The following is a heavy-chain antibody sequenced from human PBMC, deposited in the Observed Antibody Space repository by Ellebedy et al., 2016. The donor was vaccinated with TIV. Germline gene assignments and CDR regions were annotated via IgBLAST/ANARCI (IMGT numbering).Heavy chain of an antibody. V-gene: IGHV3-23*01. Sequence: PGGSLRLSCAASGFTFSSYAMSRVRQAPGKGLEWVSTISHTGTRTYYANSVDGRFIISRDISKRTLYLQMNSLRAEDTAVYYCAKGRGGGSDSSAPRYYFDSWGLGTLVTVSS. J-gene: IGHJ4*02. D-gene: IGHD6-19*01. CDR1: GFTFSSYA. CDR2: ISHTGTRT. CDR3: AKGRGGGSDSSAPRYYFDS.